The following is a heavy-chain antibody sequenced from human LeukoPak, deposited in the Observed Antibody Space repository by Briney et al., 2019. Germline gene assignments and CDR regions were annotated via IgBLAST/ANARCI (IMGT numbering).Heavy chain of an antibody. CDR2: IHYSGST. Sequence: PSETLSLTCTVSGGSISSGDYYWRWIRQPPGKGLEWIGYIHYSGSTYYNPSLKSRVTISVDTSKNQFSLKLSSVTAADTAVYYCARDRSRWLLSWFDPWGQGTLVTVSS. CDR1: GGSISSGDYY. V-gene: IGHV4-30-4*01. J-gene: IGHJ5*02. CDR3: ARDRSRWLLSWFDP. D-gene: IGHD3-22*01.